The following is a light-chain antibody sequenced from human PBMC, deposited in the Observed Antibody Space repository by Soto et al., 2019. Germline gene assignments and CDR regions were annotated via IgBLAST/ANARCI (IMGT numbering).Light chain of an antibody. CDR1: SSDVGGYNY. CDR3: SSYAGSNSSYV. J-gene: IGLJ1*01. Sequence: QPELTQPASASGSPGQSITISCTGTSSDVGGYNYVSWYQQHPGKAPKLMIYEVSKRPAGVSDRFSGSKSGNTASLTISGLQADDEADYYCSSYAGSNSSYVFGTGTKVTVL. V-gene: IGLV2-8*01. CDR2: EVS.